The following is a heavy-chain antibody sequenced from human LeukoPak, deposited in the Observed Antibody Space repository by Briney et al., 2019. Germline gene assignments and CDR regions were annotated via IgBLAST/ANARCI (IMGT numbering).Heavy chain of an antibody. Sequence: PGGSLRLSCAASGFTVSSNYMIWVRQAPGKGLEWVSVIYSGGSTYYADSVKGRFTISRDNSKNTLYLQMNSLRAEDTAVYYCANGGYTSSWYVVDYWGQGTLVTVSS. D-gene: IGHD6-13*01. CDR3: ANGGYTSSWYVVDY. CDR1: GFTVSSNY. V-gene: IGHV3-66*01. J-gene: IGHJ4*02. CDR2: IYSGGST.